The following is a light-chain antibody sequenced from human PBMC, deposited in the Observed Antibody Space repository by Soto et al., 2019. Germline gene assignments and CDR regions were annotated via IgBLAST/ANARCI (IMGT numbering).Light chain of an antibody. V-gene: IGLV2-8*01. J-gene: IGLJ1*01. CDR2: DVT. Sequence: QSVLTQPPSASGSPGQSVTISCTGTSSDVGYYNYVSWYQQHPGKAPKVMIYDVTKRPSGVPDRFSGSKSGNTAPLTVSGLQAEDEADYYCSSYAGSNSYVFGSGTKLTVL. CDR1: SSDVGYYNY. CDR3: SSYAGSNSYV.